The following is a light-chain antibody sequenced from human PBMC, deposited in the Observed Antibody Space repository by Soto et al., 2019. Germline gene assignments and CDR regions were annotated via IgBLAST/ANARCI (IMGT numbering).Light chain of an antibody. CDR3: QQYSNWPWT. CDR2: GAS. V-gene: IGKV3-15*01. J-gene: IGKJ1*01. Sequence: EIVMTQSPATLSVSPGEKATLSCRASQSVTSYLAWYQQTPGHAPRLLIQGASARATDVPARFSGSGSGTEFTLTISSLQSEDFAVYYCQQYSNWPWTFGQGTKVEI. CDR1: QSVTSY.